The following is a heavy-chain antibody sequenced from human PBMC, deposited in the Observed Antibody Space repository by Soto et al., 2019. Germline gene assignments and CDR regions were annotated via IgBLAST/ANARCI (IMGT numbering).Heavy chain of an antibody. D-gene: IGHD2-2*02. CDR2: ISYDGSNK. Sequence: QVQLVESGGGVVQPGRSLRLSCAASGFTFSSYAMHWVRQAPGKGLEWVAVISYDGSNKYYADSVKGRFTISRDNSKNTLYLQMNSLRAEDKAVYYCARGLRTGRYCSSTSCYTFLYWGQGTLVTVSS. V-gene: IGHV3-30-3*01. CDR3: ARGLRTGRYCSSTSCYTFLY. J-gene: IGHJ4*02. CDR1: GFTFSSYA.